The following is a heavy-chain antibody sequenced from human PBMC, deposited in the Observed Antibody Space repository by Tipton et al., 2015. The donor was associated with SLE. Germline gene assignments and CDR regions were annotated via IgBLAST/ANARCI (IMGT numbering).Heavy chain of an antibody. CDR3: ARQQLVRGHDY. Sequence: TLSLTCTVSGGSISGGSYYWSWIRQPAGKGLEWIGRIYTSGSTNYNPSLKSRVTISVDTSKNQFSLKLSSVTAADTAVYYCARQQLVRGHDYWGQGTLVTVSS. CDR1: GGSISGGSYY. V-gene: IGHV4-61*02. CDR2: IYTSGST. D-gene: IGHD6-13*01. J-gene: IGHJ4*02.